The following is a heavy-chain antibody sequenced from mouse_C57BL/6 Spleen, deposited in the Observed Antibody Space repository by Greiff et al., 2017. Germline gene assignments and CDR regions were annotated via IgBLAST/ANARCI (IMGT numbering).Heavy chain of an antibody. J-gene: IGHJ1*03. Sequence: VKLVESGAELVKPGASVKLSCKASGYTFTEYTIHWVKQRSGQGLEWIGWFYPGSGSIKYNEKFKDKATLTADKSSSTVYMELSRLTSEDSAVYFCARHLYYYGSSYGYFDVWGTGTTVTVSS. D-gene: IGHD1-1*01. CDR1: GYTFTEYT. CDR3: ARHLYYYGSSYGYFDV. V-gene: IGHV1-62-2*01. CDR2: FYPGSGSI.